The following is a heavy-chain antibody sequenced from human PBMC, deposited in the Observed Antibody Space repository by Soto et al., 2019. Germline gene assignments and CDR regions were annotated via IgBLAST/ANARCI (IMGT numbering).Heavy chain of an antibody. J-gene: IGHJ4*02. CDR1: GGSISSSSYY. V-gene: IGHV4-39*07. CDR2: IYYSGST. Sequence: SETLSLTCTVSGGSISSSSYYWGWIRQPPGKGLEWIGSIYYSGSTYYNPSLKSRVTISVDTSKNQFSLTLSSVTAADTAVYYCARGGGYSGYDYELDYWGQGTLVTAPQ. D-gene: IGHD5-12*01. CDR3: ARGGGYSGYDYELDY.